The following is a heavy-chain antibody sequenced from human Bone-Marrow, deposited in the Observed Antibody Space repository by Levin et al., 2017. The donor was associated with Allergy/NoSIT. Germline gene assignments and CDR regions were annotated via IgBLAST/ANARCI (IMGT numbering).Heavy chain of an antibody. D-gene: IGHD3-9*01. CDR2: ISTTSSTI. CDR3: ARDHITIFSLYFDY. J-gene: IGHJ4*02. CDR1: GFTFSSHS. Sequence: GGSLRLSCAASGFTFSSHSMNWVRQAPGKGLEWVSYISTTSSTIYYADSVKGRFTISRDNTKNSLYLQMNSLRDEDTAVYYCARDHITIFSLYFDYWGPGTLVTVSS. V-gene: IGHV3-48*02.